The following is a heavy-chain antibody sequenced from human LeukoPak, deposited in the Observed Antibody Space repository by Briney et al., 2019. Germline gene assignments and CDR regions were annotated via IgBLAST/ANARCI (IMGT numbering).Heavy chain of an antibody. Sequence: GGSLRLSCAASGFTFSSYAMSWVRQALGKGLEWVSAISGSGGSTYYADSVKGRFTISRDNSKNTLYLQMNSLRAEDTAVYYCAKGRASSGYYHDAFDIWGQGTMVTVSS. CDR2: ISGSGGST. D-gene: IGHD3-22*01. CDR3: AKGRASSGYYHDAFDI. V-gene: IGHV3-23*01. J-gene: IGHJ3*02. CDR1: GFTFSSYA.